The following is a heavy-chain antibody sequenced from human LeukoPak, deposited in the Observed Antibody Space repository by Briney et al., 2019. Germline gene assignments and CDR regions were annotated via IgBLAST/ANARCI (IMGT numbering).Heavy chain of an antibody. V-gene: IGHV3-7*01. CDR1: GFIFGDNW. D-gene: IGHD3-10*01. CDR2: INPHGTEK. J-gene: IGHJ4*02. Sequence: GGSLTLSCVASGFIFGDNWMGWVRQAPGKGLEWVANINPHGTEKYYADSLEGRFSDSRDNAKNSVCLQMNSLRVEDAGFYYCGRWGVNAGLDYWGQGSLVTVSS. CDR3: GRWGVNAGLDY.